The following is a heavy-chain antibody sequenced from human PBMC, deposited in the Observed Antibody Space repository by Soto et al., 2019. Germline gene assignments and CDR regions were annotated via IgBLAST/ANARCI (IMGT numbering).Heavy chain of an antibody. J-gene: IGHJ6*02. Sequence: SVKVSCKASGGTFSSYAISWVRQAPGQGLEWMGGIIPIFGTANYAQKFQGRVTITADKSTSTAYMELSSLRSEDTAVYYCYTYGGNLRYYYGMDVWGQGTTVTVSS. CDR1: GGTFSSYA. CDR3: YTYGGNLRYYYGMDV. V-gene: IGHV1-69*06. D-gene: IGHD4-17*01. CDR2: IIPIFGTA.